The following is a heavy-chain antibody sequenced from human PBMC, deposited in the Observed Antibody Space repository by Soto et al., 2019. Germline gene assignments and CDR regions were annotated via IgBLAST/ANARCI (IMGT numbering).Heavy chain of an antibody. J-gene: IGHJ6*02. CDR1: GGTFNSYS. Sequence: QVQLVQSGAEVKTPGSSVKVSCEASGGTFNSYSINWVRQAPGQGLEWMGRLIPMFGTTDYAQRFQGRVTFTADEPTNTASMEVTNLTSEDTAVYYCARAAVLTFTRFYDVDVWGQGTTVTVSS. CDR2: LIPMFGTT. D-gene: IGHD6-13*01. V-gene: IGHV1-69*18. CDR3: ARAAVLTFTRFYDVDV.